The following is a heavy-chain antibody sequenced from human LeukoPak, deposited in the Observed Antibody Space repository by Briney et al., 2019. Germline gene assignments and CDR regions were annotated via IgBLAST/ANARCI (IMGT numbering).Heavy chain of an antibody. J-gene: IGHJ4*02. CDR3: AKTDFDY. CDR1: GLTFSNYG. Sequence: PGGSLRLSCAASGLTFSNYGMHWVRQAPGKGREWVAVIWYDGSNKYYADSVKGRFTISRDNTENTLYLHMNSLRAEDTAVYYCAKTDFDYWGQGTLVTVSS. CDR2: IWYDGSNK. V-gene: IGHV3-33*06.